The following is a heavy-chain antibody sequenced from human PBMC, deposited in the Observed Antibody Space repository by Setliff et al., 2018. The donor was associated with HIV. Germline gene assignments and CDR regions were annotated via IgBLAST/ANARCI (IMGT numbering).Heavy chain of an antibody. J-gene: IGHJ6*03. Sequence: SVKVSCKASGGTFSSYAISWVRQAPGQGLEWMGGIIPIFGTANYAQKFQGRVTITADESTSTAYMGLSSLRSEDTAVYYCARDQGIAAAGTTPSYYYYYYMDVCGKGTTVTAP. CDR1: GGTFSSYA. V-gene: IGHV1-69*13. D-gene: IGHD6-13*01. CDR2: IIPIFGTA. CDR3: ARDQGIAAAGTTPSYYYYYYMDV.